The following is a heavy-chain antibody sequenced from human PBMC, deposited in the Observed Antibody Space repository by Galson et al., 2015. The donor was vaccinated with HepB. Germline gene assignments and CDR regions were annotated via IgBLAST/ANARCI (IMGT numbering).Heavy chain of an antibody. CDR2: IKSKTDGGTT. CDR3: TTELRWGHLLDSDY. V-gene: IGHV3-15*01. Sequence: SLRLSCAASEFTFSHAWMSWVRQAPGKGLEWVGRIKSKTDGGTTEYAAPVKGRFTISRDDSKNTLYLQMDSLKTEDTAVYYCTTELRWGHLLDSDYWGQGTLVTVSS. CDR1: EFTFSHAW. J-gene: IGHJ4*02. D-gene: IGHD5-24*01.